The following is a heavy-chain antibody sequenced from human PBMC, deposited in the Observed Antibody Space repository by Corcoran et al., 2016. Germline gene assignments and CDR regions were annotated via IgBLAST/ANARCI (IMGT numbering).Heavy chain of an antibody. CDR3: ASIDTAMVTGVYYYGMDV. J-gene: IGHJ6*02. CDR2: IIPIFGTA. CDR1: GGTFSSYA. Sequence: QVQLVQSGAEVKKPGSAVKVSCKASGGTFSSYAISWVRQAPGQGLEWMGGIIPIFGTANYAQKFQGRVTITADESTSTAYMELSSLRSEDTDVYYCASIDTAMVTGVYYYGMDVWGQGTTVTVSS. V-gene: IGHV1-69*01. D-gene: IGHD5-18*01.